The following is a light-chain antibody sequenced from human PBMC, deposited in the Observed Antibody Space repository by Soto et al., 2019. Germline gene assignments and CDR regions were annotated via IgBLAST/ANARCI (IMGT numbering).Light chain of an antibody. J-gene: IGLJ2*01. Sequence: QSALTQPASVSGSPGQSITISCTGTSSDVGSYNLVSWYQQHPGKAPKLMIYEGSKRPSGVSNRFSGSKSGNTASLTISGLQAEDEADYYCCSYAGSPTFGVVFGGGTKLTVL. V-gene: IGLV2-23*03. CDR1: SSDVGSYNL. CDR2: EGS. CDR3: CSYAGSPTFGVV.